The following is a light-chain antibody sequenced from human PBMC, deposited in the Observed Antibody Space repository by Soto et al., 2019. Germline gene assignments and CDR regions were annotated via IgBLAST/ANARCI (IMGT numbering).Light chain of an antibody. Sequence: EIVLTQSPATLSLSPGERATLSCRASQSVRGYLAWYQQKPGQAPRLLIYDASFRVTGLPAGFSGSGSGTDFTLTISSLEPEDFAVYYCHHRGNGITFGQGTRLEIK. CDR3: HHRGNGIT. V-gene: IGKV3-11*01. J-gene: IGKJ5*01. CDR1: QSVRGY. CDR2: DAS.